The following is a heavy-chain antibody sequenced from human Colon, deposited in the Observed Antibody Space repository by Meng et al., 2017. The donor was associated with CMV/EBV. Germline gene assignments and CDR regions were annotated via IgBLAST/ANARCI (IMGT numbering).Heavy chain of an antibody. CDR1: GLTFDDYT. V-gene: IGHV3-43*01. D-gene: IGHD3-22*01. CDR3: AAAYYYDSSGYSPFKY. J-gene: IGHJ4*02. Sequence: EVWLVQSGGVVVQPGGSLRLSCAASGLTFDDYTMHWIRQRPGKGLEWVSLITWDGVTTYYADSVKGRFTISRDNSENSLSLQINSLRIEDTGLYFCAAAYYYDSSGYSPFKYWGQGTLVTVSS. CDR2: ITWDGVTT.